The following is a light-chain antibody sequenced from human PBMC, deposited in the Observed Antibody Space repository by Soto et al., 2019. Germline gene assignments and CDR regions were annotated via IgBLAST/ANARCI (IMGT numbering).Light chain of an antibody. CDR3: SSYTTSSTVV. Sequence: QSVLTQPASVSGSPGQSITISCTGTSSDVGGYNYVSWYQQQPGKAPKLMIFDVSNRPSGVSTRFSGSKSGDTASLTISGLQAEDEAYYYCSSYTTSSTVVFGGGTKLTVL. J-gene: IGLJ2*01. V-gene: IGLV2-14*01. CDR2: DVS. CDR1: SSDVGGYNY.